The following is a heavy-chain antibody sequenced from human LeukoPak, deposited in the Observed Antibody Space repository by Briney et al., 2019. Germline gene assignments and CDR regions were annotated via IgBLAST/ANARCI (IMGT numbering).Heavy chain of an antibody. CDR3: ARDGTATSGDAFNN. V-gene: IGHV4-38-2*02. D-gene: IGHD1-7*01. Sequence: PSETLSLTCDVSGYSISSGYYWGWIRQPPGKGLEWIGSLSHGGTTFYNPSLKSRVTMSVDTSRSQFSLNLATVTAADTAIYYCARDGTATSGDAFNNWGQGTTVIVSS. CDR2: LSHGGTT. CDR1: GYSISSGYY. J-gene: IGHJ3*02.